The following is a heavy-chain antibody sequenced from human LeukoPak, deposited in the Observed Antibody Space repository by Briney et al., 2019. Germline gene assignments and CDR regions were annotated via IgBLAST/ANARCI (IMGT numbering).Heavy chain of an antibody. V-gene: IGHV1-69*05. Sequence: SVKVSCKASGGTFSSYAISWVRQAPGQGLEWMGGIIPIFGTANYAQKFQGRVTITTDESTSTAYMELSSRVSADTAVYYCARGSNYTIRFLEWLHYYYYMDVWGKGTTVTVSS. CDR2: IIPIFGTA. D-gene: IGHD3-3*01. CDR3: ARGSNYTIRFLEWLHYYYYMDV. CDR1: GGTFSSYA. J-gene: IGHJ6*03.